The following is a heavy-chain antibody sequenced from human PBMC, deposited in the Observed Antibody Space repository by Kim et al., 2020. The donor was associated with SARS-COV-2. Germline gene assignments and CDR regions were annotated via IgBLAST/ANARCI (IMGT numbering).Heavy chain of an antibody. J-gene: IGHJ4*02. V-gene: IGHV4-31*03. CDR1: GGSISSGGYY. Sequence: SETLSLTCTVSGGSISSGGYYWSWIRQHPGKGLEWIGYIYYSGSTYYNPSLKSRVTISVDTSKNQFSLKLSSVTAADTAVYYCARVYDSSGYYRLDYWGQGTLVTVSS. CDR2: IYYSGST. CDR3: ARVYDSSGYYRLDY. D-gene: IGHD3-22*01.